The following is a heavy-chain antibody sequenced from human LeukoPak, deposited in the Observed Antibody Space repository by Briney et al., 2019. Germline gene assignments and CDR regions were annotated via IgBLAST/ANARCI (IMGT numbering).Heavy chain of an antibody. Sequence: GASVKVSCKASGYTFTGYYMHWVRQAPGQGLEWMGWINPNSGNTGYAQKFQGRVTITRNTSISTAYMELSSLRSEDTAVYYCARGQGWYWGQGTLVTVSS. CDR2: INPNSGNT. CDR3: ARGQGWY. CDR1: GYTFTGYY. J-gene: IGHJ4*02. V-gene: IGHV1-8*03. D-gene: IGHD6-19*01.